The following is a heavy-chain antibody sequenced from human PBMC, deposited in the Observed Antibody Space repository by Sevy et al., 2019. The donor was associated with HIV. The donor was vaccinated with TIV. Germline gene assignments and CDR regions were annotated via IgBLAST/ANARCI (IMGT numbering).Heavy chain of an antibody. D-gene: IGHD6-13*01. V-gene: IGHV3-23*01. CDR1: GFTFSSYD. CDR3: PKYLEQQLGPDY. CDR2: ISPIGGTT. Sequence: GGSLRLSCAASGFTFSSYDMSWVRQAPGKGLEWVSGISPIGGTTHYAKSVKGRFIISRDTSKKTLFLQMNSLRAEDTALYYCPKYLEQQLGPDYWGQGTQVTVSS. J-gene: IGHJ4*02.